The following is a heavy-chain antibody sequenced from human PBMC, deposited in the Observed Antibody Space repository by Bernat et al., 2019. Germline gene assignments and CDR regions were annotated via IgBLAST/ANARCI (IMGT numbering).Heavy chain of an antibody. Sequence: EVQLLESGGGLIQPGGSLRLSCAASGFTFSNYVMSWVRQAPGKGLEWGSGISVSGSSTYYADSVKGRFTISRDNSKNTLYLQMNSRRAEDTAIYYCAIAPKYWGEGTLVTVSS. CDR3: AIAPKY. J-gene: IGHJ4*02. CDR1: GFTFSNYV. V-gene: IGHV3-23*01. CDR2: ISVSGSST.